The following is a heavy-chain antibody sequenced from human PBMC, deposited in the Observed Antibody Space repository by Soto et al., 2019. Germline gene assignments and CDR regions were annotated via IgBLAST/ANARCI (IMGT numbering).Heavy chain of an antibody. D-gene: IGHD6-19*01. CDR1: GYTFSGFY. CDR2: INPNSGGT. Sequence: ASVKVSCQASGYTFSGFYMHWVRQAPGQGLEWMGWINPNSGGTKSAEKFQGRVTMTRDTSISTAYMELSRLTSDDTAVYYCASAEVTGTAGLDFWGQGTQVTVSS. V-gene: IGHV1-2*02. CDR3: ASAEVTGTAGLDF. J-gene: IGHJ4*02.